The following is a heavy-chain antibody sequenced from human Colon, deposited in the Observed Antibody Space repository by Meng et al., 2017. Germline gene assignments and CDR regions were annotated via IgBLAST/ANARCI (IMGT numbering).Heavy chain of an antibody. D-gene: IGHD6-19*01. CDR3: ARDSSGWYNGEDY. CDR2: IYYSGST. Sequence: SETLSLTCTVSGYSISSGYYCAWIRQPPGKGLEWIGTIYYSGSTYYNPSLKSRVSISIDTSKNQLSLKLSSVTAEDTAVYYCARDSSGWYNGEDYWGQGTLVTVSS. CDR1: GYSISSGYY. V-gene: IGHV4-38-2*02. J-gene: IGHJ4*02.